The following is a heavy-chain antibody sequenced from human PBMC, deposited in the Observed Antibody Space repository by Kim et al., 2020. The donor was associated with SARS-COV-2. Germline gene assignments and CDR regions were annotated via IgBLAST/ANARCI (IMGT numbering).Heavy chain of an antibody. CDR2: IIPIFGTA. CDR3: ALGGYDILTGYVFYFDY. V-gene: IGHV1-69*13. J-gene: IGHJ4*02. Sequence: SVKVSCKASGGIFSSYAISWVRQAPGQGLEWMGGIIPIFGTANYAQKFQGRVTITADESTSTAYMELSSLRSEDTAVYYCALGGYDILTGYVFYFDYWGQGTLVTVSS. CDR1: GGIFSSYA. D-gene: IGHD3-9*01.